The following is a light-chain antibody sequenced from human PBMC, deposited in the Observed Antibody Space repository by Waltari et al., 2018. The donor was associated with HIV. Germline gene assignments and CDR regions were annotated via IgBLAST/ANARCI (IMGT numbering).Light chain of an antibody. V-gene: IGLV2-11*01. CDR1: RHNIGAYTY. J-gene: IGLJ2*01. CDR3: CSYTGPYSAV. Sequence: QSALTQPRSVSGSPGQSITISCNGTRHNIGAYTYVSWYQQHPGKAPRLLIYDVTTRPSGVPDRFSGSKSGNTAYLTISGLQTDDESEYHCCSYTGPYSAVFGGGTYLTVL. CDR2: DVT.